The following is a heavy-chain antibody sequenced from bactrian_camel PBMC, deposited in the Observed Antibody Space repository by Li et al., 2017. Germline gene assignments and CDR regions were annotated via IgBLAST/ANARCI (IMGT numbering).Heavy chain of an antibody. CDR3: AARWGSWCLTPGLSGDNFDY. CDR1: GYRYYSRDC. J-gene: IGHJ6*01. D-gene: IGHD5*01. Sequence: QVQLVESGGDSVQAGGSLRLSCAASGYRYYSRDCMGWFRQAPGKEREGVAIIESDLTTSYADSVKGRFTVSRDNAKNTVYLEMNSLKPEDTAMYYCAARWGSWCLTPGLSGDNFDYWGQGTQVTVS. CDR2: IESDLTT. V-gene: IGHV3S53*01.